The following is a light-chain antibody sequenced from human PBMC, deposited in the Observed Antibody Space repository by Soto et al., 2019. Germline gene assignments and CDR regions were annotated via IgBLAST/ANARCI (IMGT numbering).Light chain of an antibody. Sequence: QSVLTQPPSVSGAPGQRVTIYCTGSSSNIGAGYDVHWYQQLPGTAPKLLIYGNSNRPSGVPDRFSGSKSGTSASLAITGLQAEDEADYYCQSYDSSLSAVVFGGGPKVTVL. CDR3: QSYDSSLSAVV. CDR1: SSNIGAGYD. CDR2: GNS. J-gene: IGLJ2*01. V-gene: IGLV1-40*01.